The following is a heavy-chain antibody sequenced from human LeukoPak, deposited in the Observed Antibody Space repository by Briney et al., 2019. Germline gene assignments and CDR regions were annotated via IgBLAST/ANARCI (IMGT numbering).Heavy chain of an antibody. D-gene: IGHD2-21*01. V-gene: IGHV4-34*01. CDR3: ARGGGDYWYFDL. CDR1: GGSFSGYY. CDR2: INHSGST. Sequence: SETLSLTCAVYGGSFSGYYWSWIRQPPGKGLEWIGEINHSGSTNYNPSLKSRVTISVDTSKNQFSLKLSSVTAADTAVYYCARGGGDYWYFDLWGRGTPVTVSS. J-gene: IGHJ2*01.